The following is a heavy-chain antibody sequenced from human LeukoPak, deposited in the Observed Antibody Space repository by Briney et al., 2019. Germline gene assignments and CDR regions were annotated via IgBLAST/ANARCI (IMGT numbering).Heavy chain of an antibody. D-gene: IGHD3-16*01. CDR2: IKSKTDGGTT. V-gene: IGHV3-15*01. J-gene: IGHJ4*02. CDR1: GFTFSNAW. Sequence: GGSLRLSCAASGFTFSNAWMSWVRQAPGKGLEWVGRIKSKTDGGTTDYAVPVKGRFTISRDDSKNTLYLQMNSLRAEDTAVYYCAKDTGRLGFQYYFDYWGQGTLVTVSS. CDR3: AKDTGRLGFQYYFDY.